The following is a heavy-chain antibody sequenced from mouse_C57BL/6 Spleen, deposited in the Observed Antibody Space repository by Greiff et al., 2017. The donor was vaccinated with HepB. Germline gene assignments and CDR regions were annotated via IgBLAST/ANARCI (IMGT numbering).Heavy chain of an antibody. Sequence: EVQLVESGGGLVKPGGSLKLSCAASGFTFSSYAMSWVRQTPEKRLEWVATISDGGSYTYYPDNVKGRFTISRDNAKNNLYLQMSHLKSEDTAMYYCASAYYSNPYAMDYWGQGTSVTVSS. V-gene: IGHV5-4*01. CDR1: GFTFSSYA. D-gene: IGHD2-5*01. CDR3: ASAYYSNPYAMDY. J-gene: IGHJ4*01. CDR2: ISDGGSYT.